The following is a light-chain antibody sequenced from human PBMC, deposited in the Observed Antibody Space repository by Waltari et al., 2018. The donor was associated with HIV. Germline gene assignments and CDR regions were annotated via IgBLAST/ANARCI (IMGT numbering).Light chain of an antibody. Sequence: QSVLTQPPSVSGAPGQRVTISCAGNSSNIGAGSSVPLSQQLPGKAPKLLISDTTNRPSGVPDRFSGSKSGTSASLAITGLRAEDEADYYCQSYPASLTVSLIFGGGTRLTVL. CDR3: QSYPASLTVSLI. CDR1: SSNIGAGSS. V-gene: IGLV1-40*01. CDR2: DTT. J-gene: IGLJ2*01.